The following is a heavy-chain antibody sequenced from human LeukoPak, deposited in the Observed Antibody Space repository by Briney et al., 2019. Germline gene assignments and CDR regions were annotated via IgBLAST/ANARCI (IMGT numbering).Heavy chain of an antibody. J-gene: IGHJ5*02. Sequence: SETLSLTCTISGGSISSYYWSWIRQPPGKGLEWIGYIYYSGSTNYNPSLKSRVTISVDTSKNQFSLKLSSVTAADTAVYYCAAAVGWFDPWGQGTLVTVSS. CDR1: GGSISSYY. CDR2: IYYSGST. V-gene: IGHV4-59*01. CDR3: AAAVGWFDP. D-gene: IGHD2-15*01.